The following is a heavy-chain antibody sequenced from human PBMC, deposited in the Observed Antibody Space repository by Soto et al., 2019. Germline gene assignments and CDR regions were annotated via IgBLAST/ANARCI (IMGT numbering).Heavy chain of an antibody. D-gene: IGHD6-19*01. CDR1: GFTFSNYG. Sequence: QVQLVESGGGVVQPGRSLRLSCAASGFTFSNYGMHWVRQAPGKGLEWVAVVSSDGSKKYYVDSVKGRFTISRDNSKNTLFLQMDSLTGEDTAVYYCATDGPGKQSLVGYYFDYWCQGTSVTVSS. J-gene: IGHJ4*02. CDR3: ATDGPGKQSLVGYYFDY. V-gene: IGHV3-30*03. CDR2: VSSDGSKK.